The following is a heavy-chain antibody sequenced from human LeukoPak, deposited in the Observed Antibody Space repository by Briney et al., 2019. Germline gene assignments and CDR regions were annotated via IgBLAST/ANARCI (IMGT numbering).Heavy chain of an antibody. CDR2: ISFAGDST. CDR1: GFTFSTYA. J-gene: IGHJ4*02. D-gene: IGHD5-18*01. Sequence: GGSLRLSCVASGFTFSTYAMSWVRQAPGKGLEWVSTISFAGDSTYYADSVKGRFTVSRDNSKNTLFLQMNSLRAEDTAIYYCAKKGAYTYAGDYWGQGTLVAVSP. V-gene: IGHV3-23*01. CDR3: AKKGAYTYAGDY.